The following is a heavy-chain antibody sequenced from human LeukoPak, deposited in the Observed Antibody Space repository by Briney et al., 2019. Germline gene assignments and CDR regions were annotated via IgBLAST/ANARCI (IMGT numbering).Heavy chain of an antibody. J-gene: IGHJ6*03. D-gene: IGHD3-10*01. V-gene: IGHV3-23*01. CDR1: GFTFSSYG. CDR2: ISGSGGST. CDR3: AKESGGSGSYYRYYYYYMDV. Sequence: PGGSLRLSCAASGFTFSSYGMSWVRQAPGKGLEWVSAISGSGGSTYYADSVKGRFTISRDNSKNTLYLQMNSLRAEDTAVYYCAKESGGSGSYYRYYYYYMDVWGKGTTVTISS.